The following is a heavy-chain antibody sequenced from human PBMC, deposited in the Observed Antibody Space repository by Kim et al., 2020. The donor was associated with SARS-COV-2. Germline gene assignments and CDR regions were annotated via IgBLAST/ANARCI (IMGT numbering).Heavy chain of an antibody. CDR3: ATGIAAAGNPSPYVSSDY. J-gene: IGHJ4*02. CDR1: GFTFSSYA. D-gene: IGHD6-13*01. V-gene: IGHV3-30-3*01. CDR2: ISYDGSNK. Sequence: GGSLRLSCAASGFTFSSYAMHWVRQAPGKGLEWVAVISYDGSNKYYADSVKGRFTISRDNSKNTLYLQMNSLRAEDTAVYYCATGIAAAGNPSPYVSSDYWGQGTLVTVSS.